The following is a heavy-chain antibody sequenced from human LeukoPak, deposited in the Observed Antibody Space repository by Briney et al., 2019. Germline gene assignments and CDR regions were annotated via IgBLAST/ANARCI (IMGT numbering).Heavy chain of an antibody. V-gene: IGHV1-46*01. Sequence: ASVKVSCKASGYTFTSYYMHWVRQAPGQGLEWMGIINPSGGSTSYAQKFQGRVTMTRDMSTSTVYMELSSLRSEDTAVYYCASGIVVVPAAMSGAFDILGQGTMVTVSS. CDR2: INPSGGST. CDR3: ASGIVVVPAAMSGAFDI. CDR1: GYTFTSYY. D-gene: IGHD2-2*01. J-gene: IGHJ3*02.